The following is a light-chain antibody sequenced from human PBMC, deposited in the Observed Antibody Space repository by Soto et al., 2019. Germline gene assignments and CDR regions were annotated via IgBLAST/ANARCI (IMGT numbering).Light chain of an antibody. CDR1: SSDVGGYNY. J-gene: IGLJ1*01. CDR2: DVS. Sequence: SELPQAASGSGSPGQSITISCTGTSSDVGGYNYVSWYQQHPGKAPKLMIYDVSNRPSGVSNRFSGSKSGNTASLTISGLQAEDEADYYCSSYTSSSTHYVFGTGTKVTVL. V-gene: IGLV2-14*01. CDR3: SSYTSSSTHYV.